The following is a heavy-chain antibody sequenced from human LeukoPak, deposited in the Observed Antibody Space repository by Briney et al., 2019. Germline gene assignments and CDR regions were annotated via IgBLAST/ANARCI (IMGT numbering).Heavy chain of an antibody. CDR3: ARDHEDYTVDY. D-gene: IGHD4-11*01. CDR2: ISSSSSYI. Sequence: TGGSLRLSCAASGFTFSSYSMNWVRQAPGKGLEWVSSISSSSSYIYYADSVKGRFTISRDNAKNSLYLQMNSLRAEDTAVCYCARDHEDYTVDYWGQGTLVTVSS. J-gene: IGHJ4*02. V-gene: IGHV3-21*01. CDR1: GFTFSSYS.